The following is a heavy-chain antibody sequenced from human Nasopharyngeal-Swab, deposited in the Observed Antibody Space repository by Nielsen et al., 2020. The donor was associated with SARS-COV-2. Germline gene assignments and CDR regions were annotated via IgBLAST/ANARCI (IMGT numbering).Heavy chain of an antibody. V-gene: IGHV3-9*01. CDR3: AKDKGYSYGRGFDY. CDR1: GFTFDDYA. D-gene: IGHD5-18*01. Sequence: LRFSCAASGFTFDDYAMHWVRQAPGKGLEWVSGISWNSGSIGYADSVKGRFTISRDNAKNSLYLQMNSLRAEDTALYYCAKDKGYSYGRGFDYWGQGTLVTVSS. J-gene: IGHJ4*02. CDR2: ISWNSGSI.